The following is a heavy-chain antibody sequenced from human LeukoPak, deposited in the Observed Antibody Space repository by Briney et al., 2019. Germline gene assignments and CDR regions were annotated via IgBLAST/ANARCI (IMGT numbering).Heavy chain of an antibody. CDR2: IYYSGST. D-gene: IGHD3-22*01. CDR3: ARTVRGYPRGTRSYYYYYGMDV. Sequence: SETLSLTCTVSGGSISSYYWSWIRQPPGKGLEWIGYIYYSGSTNYNPSLKSRVTISVDTSKNQFSLKLSSVTAADTAVYYCARTVRGYPRGTRSYYYYYGMDVWGQGTTVTVSS. V-gene: IGHV4-59*01. CDR1: GGSISSYY. J-gene: IGHJ6*02.